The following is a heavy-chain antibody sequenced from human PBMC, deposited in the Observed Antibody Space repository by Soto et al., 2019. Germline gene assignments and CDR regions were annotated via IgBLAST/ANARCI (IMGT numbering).Heavy chain of an antibody. CDR1: GGTFSSYA. D-gene: IGHD3-3*01. Sequence: SVKVSCKASGGTFSSYAISWVRQAPGQGLEWMGGIIPIYGTANYAQKFQGRVTITADKSTSTAYMELSSLRSEDTAVYYCAREVTIFGAITITLTALNDASDIWGQGTMVTVSS. CDR2: IIPIYGTA. V-gene: IGHV1-69*06. J-gene: IGHJ3*02. CDR3: AREVTIFGAITITLTALNDASDI.